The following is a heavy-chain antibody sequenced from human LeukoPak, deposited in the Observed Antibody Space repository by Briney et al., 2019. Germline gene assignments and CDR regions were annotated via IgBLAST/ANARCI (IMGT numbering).Heavy chain of an antibody. CDR3: ASTYDSSGYYYALTQDQPEYFQH. Sequence: GGSLRLSCAASGFTFSDYYMSWIRQAPGKGLEWVSYISSSGSTIYYADSVKGRFTISRDNAKNSLYLQMNSLRAEDTAVYYCASTYDSSGYYYALTQDQPEYFQHWGQGTLVTVSS. CDR2: ISSSGSTI. D-gene: IGHD3-22*01. J-gene: IGHJ1*01. V-gene: IGHV3-11*01. CDR1: GFTFSDYY.